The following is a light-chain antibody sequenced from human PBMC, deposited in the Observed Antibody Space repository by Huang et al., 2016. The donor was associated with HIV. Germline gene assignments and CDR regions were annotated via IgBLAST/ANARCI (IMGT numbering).Light chain of an antibody. Sequence: EIVLTQSPATLSLSPGERATLSCRASQGVSAYLAWYQQKPGQSPRLLIHGASNRATGIPTRFSGRGSGTDFTLTISSLEPEDFAVYYCHQRGDWPLTFGGGTKVEIK. J-gene: IGKJ4*01. CDR3: HQRGDWPLT. CDR1: QGVSAY. V-gene: IGKV3-11*01. CDR2: GAS.